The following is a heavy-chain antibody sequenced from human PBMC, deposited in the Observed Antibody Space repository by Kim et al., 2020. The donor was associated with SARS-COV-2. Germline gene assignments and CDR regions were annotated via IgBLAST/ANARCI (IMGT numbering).Heavy chain of an antibody. V-gene: IGHV4-59*08. CDR1: GGSISTYY. CDR2: IYYGGST. CDR3: ASQRYCSATTCHTPLDY. D-gene: IGHD2-2*01. J-gene: IGHJ4*02. Sequence: SETLSLTCTVSGGSISTYYWSWIRQPPGKGLEWIGSIYYGGSTNYNPSLKSRVTISVDTSKNQFSLKLSSVTAADTAVYYCASQRYCSATTCHTPLDYWGQGTLVTVSS.